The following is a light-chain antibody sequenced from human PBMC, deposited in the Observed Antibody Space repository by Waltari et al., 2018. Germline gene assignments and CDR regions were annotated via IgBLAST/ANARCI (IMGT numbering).Light chain of an antibody. CDR2: EVS. Sequence: QSALTQPASVSGSPGQSITISCTGSSSDVGGSNLVSWYPQHPGKAPTPIIYEVSKRPSGVSNRFSGSKSGNTASLTISGLQAEDEADYYCYSYAGGSVFGTGTKVTVL. V-gene: IGLV2-23*02. CDR1: SSDVGGSNL. CDR3: YSYAGGSV. J-gene: IGLJ1*01.